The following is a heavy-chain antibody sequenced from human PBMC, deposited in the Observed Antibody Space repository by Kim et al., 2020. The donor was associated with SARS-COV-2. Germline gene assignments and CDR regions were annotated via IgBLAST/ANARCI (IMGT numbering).Heavy chain of an antibody. Sequence: SGSTNYNPSLKSRVTISVDKSKNQFSLKLSSVTAADTAVYYCAMLHPPDYWGQGTLVTVSS. CDR2: SGST. V-gene: IGHV4-4*02. D-gene: IGHD2-2*02. J-gene: IGHJ4*02. CDR3: AMLHPPDY.